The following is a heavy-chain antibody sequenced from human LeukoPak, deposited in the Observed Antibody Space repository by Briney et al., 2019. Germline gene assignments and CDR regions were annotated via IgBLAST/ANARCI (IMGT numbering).Heavy chain of an antibody. D-gene: IGHD2-8*02. J-gene: IGHJ4*02. V-gene: IGHV3-23*01. Sequence: GGSLRLSCAASGFTFSSYWMIWVRQPPGKGLEWVPSIFPSGGEIHYADSVRGRFTISRDNSKSTLSLQMNSLRADDTAIYYCATYRQVLLPFESWGQGTLVTVSS. CDR2: IFPSGGEI. CDR3: ATYRQVLLPFES. CDR1: GFTFSSYW.